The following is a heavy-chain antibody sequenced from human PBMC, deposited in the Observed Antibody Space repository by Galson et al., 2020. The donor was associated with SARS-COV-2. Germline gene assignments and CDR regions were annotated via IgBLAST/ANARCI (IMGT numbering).Heavy chain of an antibody. CDR3: ARQGVNRIVLVTVPGWYFDL. CDR2: VYPSGTT. J-gene: IGHJ2*01. V-gene: IGHV4-38-2*02. D-gene: IGHD3-22*01. CDR1: GYSVSTTNY. Sequence: SETLSLTCTVSGYSVSTTNYWGWVRQPPGRGVEWLGSVYPSGTTYYNPSLKSRVTISVDTSKNQFSLRLDSVTAADTALYYCARQGVNRIVLVTVPGWYFDLWGRGTLGTVSS.